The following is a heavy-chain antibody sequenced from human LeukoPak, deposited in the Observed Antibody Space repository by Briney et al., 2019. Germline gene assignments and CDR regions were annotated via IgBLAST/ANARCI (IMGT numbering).Heavy chain of an antibody. CDR3: AREAGANWNYMYYYMDV. CDR2: ISSSGSTI. CDR1: GFTFSDYY. Sequence: SGGSLRLSCAASGFTFSDYYMSWIRQAPGKGLEWVSYISSSGSTIYYADSVKGRFTISRDNAKNSLYLQMNSLRAEDTAVYYCAREAGANWNYMYYYMDVWGKGTTVTVSS. D-gene: IGHD1-7*01. J-gene: IGHJ6*03. V-gene: IGHV3-11*04.